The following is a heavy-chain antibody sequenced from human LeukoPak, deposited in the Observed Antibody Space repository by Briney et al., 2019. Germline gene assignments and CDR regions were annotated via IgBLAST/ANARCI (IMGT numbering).Heavy chain of an antibody. V-gene: IGHV3-7*01. CDR2: INQGGSDK. D-gene: IGHD1-14*01. CDR1: GFTFSGHW. CDR3: TRDRSRAEDD. Sequence: GRSLRLSCAAPGFTFSGHWMSWVRQAPGKGQEWVANINQGGSDKYYVDSVKGRFTISRDNANNLLYLQMNSLRGEDTAVYYCTRDRSRAEDDWGQGTLVTVSS. J-gene: IGHJ4*02.